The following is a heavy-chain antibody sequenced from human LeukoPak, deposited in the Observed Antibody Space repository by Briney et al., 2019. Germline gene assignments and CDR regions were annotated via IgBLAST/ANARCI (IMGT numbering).Heavy chain of an antibody. CDR3: AREGPRRYSGYEGFDY. D-gene: IGHD5-12*01. Sequence: GGSLRLSCAASGFSVSSNYMNWVRQAPGKGLEWVSIIYSDGSTDYADSVKGRFTISRDNSKNTLSLQMNSLRAEDTAVYYCAREGPRRYSGYEGFDYWGQGTLVTVSS. CDR1: GFSVSSNY. CDR2: IYSDGST. V-gene: IGHV3-53*01. J-gene: IGHJ4*02.